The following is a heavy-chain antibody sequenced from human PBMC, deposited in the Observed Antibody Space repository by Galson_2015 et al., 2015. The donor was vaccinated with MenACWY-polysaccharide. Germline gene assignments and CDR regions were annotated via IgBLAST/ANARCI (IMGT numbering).Heavy chain of an antibody. J-gene: IGHJ4*02. Sequence: FLRLSCAASGFTFSDYYMHWIRQAPGKGLEWVSYISSSGTTIYYADSVKGRFIISRDNAKNSLHLQMNSLTAEDTAVYYCARDPRGARSSYFDYGGQGILVTVSS. CDR2: ISSSGTTI. V-gene: IGHV3-11*01. CDR1: GFTFSDYY. CDR3: ARDPRGARSSYFDY. D-gene: IGHD3-10*01.